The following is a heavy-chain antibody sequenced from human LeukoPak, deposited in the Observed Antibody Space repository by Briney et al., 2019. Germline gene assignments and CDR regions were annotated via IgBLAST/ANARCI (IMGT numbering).Heavy chain of an antibody. V-gene: IGHV3-48*03. D-gene: IGHD6-13*01. CDR1: GFTFSSYE. Sequence: GGSLRLSCAASGFTFSSYEMNWVRQAPGKGLEWVSYISSSGSTIYYADSVKGRFTVSRDNAKNSLYLQMNSLRAEDTAVYYCARLGSIAAAGTYDHWGQGTLVTVSS. CDR3: ARLGSIAAAGTYDH. J-gene: IGHJ4*02. CDR2: ISSSGSTI.